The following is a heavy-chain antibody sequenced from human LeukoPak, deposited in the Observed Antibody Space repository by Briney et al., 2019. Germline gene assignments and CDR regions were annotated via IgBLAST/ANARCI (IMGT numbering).Heavy chain of an antibody. CDR3: ARGRHYYGSGIPSDY. CDR1: GGTFSSYA. V-gene: IGHV1-18*01. D-gene: IGHD3-10*01. J-gene: IGHJ4*02. CDR2: IGAYNGNT. Sequence: ASVKVSCKASGGTFSSYAINWVRQAPGQGLEWMGWIGAYNGNTNYAQKVQGRVTMTTDTSTSTAYMELRSLRSDDTAVYYCARGRHYYGSGIPSDYWGQGTLVTVSS.